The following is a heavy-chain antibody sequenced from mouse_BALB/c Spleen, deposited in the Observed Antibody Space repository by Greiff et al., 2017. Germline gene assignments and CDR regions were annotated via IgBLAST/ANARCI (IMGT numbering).Heavy chain of an antibody. Sequence: EVQLVESGGGLVKPGGSLKLSCAASGFTFSSYAMSWVRQTPEKRLEWVASISSGGSTYYPDSVKGRFTISRDNARNILYLQMSSLRSEDTAMYYCARDGGNYYAMDYWGQGTSVTVSS. D-gene: IGHD2-1*01. V-gene: IGHV5-6-5*01. CDR1: GFTFSSYA. CDR3: ARDGGNYYAMDY. CDR2: ISSGGST. J-gene: IGHJ4*01.